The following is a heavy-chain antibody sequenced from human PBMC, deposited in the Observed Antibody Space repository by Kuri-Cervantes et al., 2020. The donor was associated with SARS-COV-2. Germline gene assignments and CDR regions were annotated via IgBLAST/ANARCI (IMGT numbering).Heavy chain of an antibody. V-gene: IGHV4-4*07. Sequence: ESLKISCAVYGGSFSGYYWSWIRQPAGKGLEWIGRIYTSGSTNYNPSLKSRVTISVDTSKNQFSLKLSSVTAADTAVYYCARELGVPAATYFDYWGQGTLVTVSS. J-gene: IGHJ4*02. CDR1: GGSFSGYY. CDR3: ARELGVPAATYFDY. CDR2: IYTSGST. D-gene: IGHD2-2*01.